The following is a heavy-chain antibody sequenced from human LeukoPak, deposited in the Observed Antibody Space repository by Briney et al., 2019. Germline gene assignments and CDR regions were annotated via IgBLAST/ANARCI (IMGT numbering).Heavy chain of an antibody. V-gene: IGHV3-48*04. CDR3: ARDLGGYNFDY. D-gene: IGHD5-24*01. CDR2: INSGSYSI. CDR1: GFTFTKYS. J-gene: IGHJ4*02. Sequence: GGSLRLSCAASGFTFTKYSMNWVRQAPGKGLERVSYINSGSYSIYYADSVKGRFTISRDNAKDSVYLQMNSLRAEDTAVYYCARDLGGYNFDYWGQGTLVTVSS.